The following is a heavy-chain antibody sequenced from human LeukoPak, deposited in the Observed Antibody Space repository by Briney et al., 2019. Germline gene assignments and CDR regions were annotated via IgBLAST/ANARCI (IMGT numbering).Heavy chain of an antibody. CDR1: TYSISSGYY. CDR3: ARRYCSGGTCYPFDY. D-gene: IGHD2-15*01. CDR2: IYYSGST. V-gene: IGHV4-38-2*02. J-gene: IGHJ4*02. Sequence: SETLSLTCTVSTYSISSGYYWGWIRQPPGKGLEWIGSIYYSGSTYYNPSLKSRVTISVDTSKNQFSLKLSSVTAADTAVYYCARRYCSGGTCYPFDYWGQGTQVTVSS.